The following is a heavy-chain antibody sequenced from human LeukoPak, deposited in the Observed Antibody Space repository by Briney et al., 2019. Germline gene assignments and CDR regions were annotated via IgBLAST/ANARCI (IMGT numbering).Heavy chain of an antibody. CDR2: IYYSGST. J-gene: IGHJ5*02. Sequence: SETLSLTCTVSGGSISSYYWSWIRQPPGKGLEWIGYIYYSGSTNYNPSLKSRVTISVDTSKNQFSLKLSSVTAADTAVYYYARAGSLDTAMVTGHWFDPWGQGTLVTVSS. CDR3: ARAGSLDTAMVTGHWFDP. D-gene: IGHD5-18*01. CDR1: GGSISSYY. V-gene: IGHV4-59*01.